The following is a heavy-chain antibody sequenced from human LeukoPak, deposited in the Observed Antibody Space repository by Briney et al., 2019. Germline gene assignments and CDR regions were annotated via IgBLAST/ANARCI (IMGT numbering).Heavy chain of an antibody. J-gene: IGHJ5*02. Sequence: SQTLSLTCAISGDSVSRNSAAWNWIRQSPSRGLEWLGRTYYRSRWYNDYAVFVKSRITINPDTSKNQFSLQLNSVTPEDTAVYYCARGYCTSDNCPNWFDPWGQGTLVTVS. CDR1: GDSVSRNSAA. D-gene: IGHD2-8*02. V-gene: IGHV6-1*01. CDR3: ARGYCTSDNCPNWFDP. CDR2: TYYRSRWYN.